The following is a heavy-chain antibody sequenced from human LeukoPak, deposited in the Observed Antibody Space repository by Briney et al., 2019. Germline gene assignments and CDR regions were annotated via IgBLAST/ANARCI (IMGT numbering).Heavy chain of an antibody. Sequence: SETLSLTCAVYGGSFSGYYWSWIRQPPGKGLEWIGEINHSGSTNYNPSLKSRVTISVDTSKNQFSLKLSSVTAADTAVYYCARNGDRVPAAAGPLDPWGQGTLVTVSS. CDR3: ARNGDRVPAAAGPLDP. CDR2: INHSGST. J-gene: IGHJ5*02. V-gene: IGHV4-34*01. D-gene: IGHD6-13*01. CDR1: GGSFSGYY.